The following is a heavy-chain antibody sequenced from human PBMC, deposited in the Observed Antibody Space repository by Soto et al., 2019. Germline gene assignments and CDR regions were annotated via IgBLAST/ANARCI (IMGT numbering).Heavy chain of an antibody. J-gene: IGHJ6*02. Sequence: GGALRLSFAASGFTLSSHALSWGRQAPGTGLEWVSAISGSGGSTYYADSVKGRFTISRDNSKNTLYLQMNSLRAEDTAVYYCAKTGRGIVLRYYGMDVWGQGTTVTVSS. CDR2: ISGSGGST. CDR1: GFTLSSHA. D-gene: IGHD2-8*01. CDR3: AKTGRGIVLRYYGMDV. V-gene: IGHV3-23*01.